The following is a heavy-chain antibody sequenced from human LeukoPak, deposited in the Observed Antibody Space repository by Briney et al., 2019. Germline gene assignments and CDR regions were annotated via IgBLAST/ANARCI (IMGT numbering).Heavy chain of an antibody. CDR3: ARIHRYCSGGACYVLDN. D-gene: IGHD2-15*01. J-gene: IGHJ4*02. V-gene: IGHV4-59*02. CDR2: VYYSGST. Sequence: SETLSLTCVVSGGSVSGYYWGWIRQPPGRGLEWIGYVYYSGSTNYNPSFKSRVTISVDTSRNQFSLQLSSVTAADTAVYYCARIHRYCSGGACYVLDNWGQGTLVTVSS. CDR1: GGSVSGYY.